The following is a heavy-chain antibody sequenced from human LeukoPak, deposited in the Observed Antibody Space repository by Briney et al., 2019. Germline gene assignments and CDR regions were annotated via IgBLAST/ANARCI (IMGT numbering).Heavy chain of an antibody. Sequence: SVKVSCKASGGTFSSYAISWVRQAPGQGLEWMGRIIPILGIANYAQKFQGRVTITADKSTSTAYMELSSLRSEDTAVYYCASTYYYDSSGLSDAFDIWGQGTMVTVSS. D-gene: IGHD3-22*01. CDR1: GGTFSSYA. CDR2: IIPILGIA. J-gene: IGHJ3*02. CDR3: ASTYYYDSSGLSDAFDI. V-gene: IGHV1-69*04.